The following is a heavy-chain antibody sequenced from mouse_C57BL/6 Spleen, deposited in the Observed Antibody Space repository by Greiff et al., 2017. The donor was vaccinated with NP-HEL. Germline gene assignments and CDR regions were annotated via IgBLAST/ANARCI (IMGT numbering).Heavy chain of an antibody. J-gene: IGHJ1*03. V-gene: IGHV1-69*01. Sequence: QVQLQQPGAELVMPGASVKLSCQASGYTFTSYWMHWVKQRPGQGLEWIGEIDPSDSYTNYNQKFKGTSTFTVDKSSSTAYMQLSSRTSEDSAVYYCARSLFTTVVATRYFDVWGTGTTVTVSS. D-gene: IGHD1-1*01. CDR3: ARSLFTTVVATRYFDV. CDR1: GYTFTSYW. CDR2: IDPSDSYT.